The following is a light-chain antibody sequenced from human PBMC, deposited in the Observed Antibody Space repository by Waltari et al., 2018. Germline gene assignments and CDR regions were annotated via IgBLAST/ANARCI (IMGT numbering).Light chain of an antibody. CDR3: QQRTNWPLIT. CDR1: QSVSSH. Sequence: EIVLTQSPATLSLSPGERATLSCRASQSVSSHLAWYQQKPGQAPRLLIFDASNMATGIPARFSGSGSGTDFTLSITSLEPEDFAIYYCQQRTNWPLITFGPGTRLEIK. CDR2: DAS. J-gene: IGKJ5*01. V-gene: IGKV3-11*01.